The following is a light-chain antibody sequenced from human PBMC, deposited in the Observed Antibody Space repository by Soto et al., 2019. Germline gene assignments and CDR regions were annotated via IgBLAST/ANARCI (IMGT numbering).Light chain of an antibody. V-gene: IGKV1-39*01. CDR3: QQSYSTLWT. Sequence: DIQMTQSPSSLYASVGHRVTITCRASQSISSNLNWYQQKPGKAPKLLIYAASSLQSGVPSRFSGNGSGTDFTLTISSLQPEDFATYYCQQSYSTLWTFGQGTKVEIK. CDR2: AAS. CDR1: QSISSN. J-gene: IGKJ1*01.